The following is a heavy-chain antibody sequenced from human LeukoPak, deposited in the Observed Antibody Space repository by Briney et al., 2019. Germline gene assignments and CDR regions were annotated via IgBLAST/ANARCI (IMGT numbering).Heavy chain of an antibody. V-gene: IGHV4-59*01. CDR3: ARAGGTRDYYFDY. D-gene: IGHD3-16*01. J-gene: IGHJ4*02. CDR1: GGSMNIL. CDR2: LLQWER. Sequence: PSETVSLTCTVSGGSMNILLELDPAAPREGTGVDWVYLLQWERQLQPLPQESSNISVDTTKNQFSLKLSSVTAADTAVYFCARAGGTRDYYFDYWGQGTLVTVSS.